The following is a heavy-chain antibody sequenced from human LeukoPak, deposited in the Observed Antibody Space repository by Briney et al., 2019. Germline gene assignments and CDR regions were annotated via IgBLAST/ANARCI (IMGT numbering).Heavy chain of an antibody. Sequence: GGSLRLSCAVSGFTFTDYYMTWIRQAPGEGLEWVSYISSSGTTIYYADSVKGRFTVSRDNAKNSLYLQMNSLRAEDTAVYYCARAEGSDYYYYYMDVWGKGTTVTVSS. J-gene: IGHJ6*03. CDR3: ARAEGSDYYYYYMDV. V-gene: IGHV3-11*04. CDR2: ISSSGTTI. CDR1: GFTFTDYY.